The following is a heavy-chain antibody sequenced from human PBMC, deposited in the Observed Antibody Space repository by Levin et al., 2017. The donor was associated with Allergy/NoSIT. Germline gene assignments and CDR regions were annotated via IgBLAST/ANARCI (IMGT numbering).Heavy chain of an antibody. CDR3: ARSSGECSGGSCHGHYALDI. D-gene: IGHD3-10*01. CDR2: IISTGADT. J-gene: IGHJ6*02. V-gene: IGHV3-23*01. Sequence: PGGSLRLSCAASGFTFSTYAMHWVRQAPGKGLEWLSTIISTGADTYYADSVRGRFTISRDNSKDTLFLQMDSLRVEDTAIYYCARSSGECSGGSCHGHYALDIWGQGTTVTVSS. CDR1: GFTFSTYA.